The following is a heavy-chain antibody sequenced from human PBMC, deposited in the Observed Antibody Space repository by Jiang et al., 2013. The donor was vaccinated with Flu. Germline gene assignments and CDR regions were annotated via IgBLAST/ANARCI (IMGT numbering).Heavy chain of an antibody. CDR2: MNPNSGNT. J-gene: IGHJ6*02. D-gene: IGHD2-15*01. V-gene: IGHV1-8*01. CDR1: GYTFTSYD. CDR3: ARVEVVGKGYYYYGMDV. Sequence: SGAEVKKPGASVKVSCKASGYTFTSYDINWVRQATGQGLEWMGWMNPNSGNTGYAQEFQGRVTMTRNTSISTAYMELSSLRSEDTAVYYCARVEVVGKGYYYYGMDVWGQGTTVTVSS.